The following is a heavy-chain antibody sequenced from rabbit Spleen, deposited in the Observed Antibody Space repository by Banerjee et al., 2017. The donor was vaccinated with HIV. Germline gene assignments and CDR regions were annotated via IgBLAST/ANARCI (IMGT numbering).Heavy chain of an antibody. J-gene: IGHJ6*01. CDR3: ARDAATSFSSYGMDL. CDR1: GVSFSFNNY. D-gene: IGHD6-1*01. V-gene: IGHV1S40*01. Sequence: VESGGDLVKPGASLTLTCTASGVSFSFNNYMCWVRQAPGKGLEWIGCVDVGSSGFTYFANWAKGRFTISKISSTTVTLQMTSLTVADTATYFCARDAATSFSSYGMDLWGPGTLVTVS. CDR2: VDVGSSGFT.